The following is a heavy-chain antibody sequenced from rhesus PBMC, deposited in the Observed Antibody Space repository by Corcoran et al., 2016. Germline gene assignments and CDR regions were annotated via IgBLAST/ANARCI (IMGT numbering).Heavy chain of an antibody. D-gene: IGHD5-24*01. CDR1: GGSISGYYY. Sequence: QVQLQESGPGLVKPSETLSLTCTVSGGSISGYYYWSWIRPPPGKGLEWMGGIYGNSTSNYNNPNLKSRGTISKDTAKNQFDLKLSSVTAADTAVYYCARLDSGYTKTYRSVDYFDYWGQGVLVTVSS. V-gene: IGHV4-143*01. CDR2: IYGNSTSN. J-gene: IGHJ4*01. CDR3: ARLDSGYTKTYRSVDYFDY.